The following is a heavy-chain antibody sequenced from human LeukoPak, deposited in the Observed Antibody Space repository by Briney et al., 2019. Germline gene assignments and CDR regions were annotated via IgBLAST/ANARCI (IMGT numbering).Heavy chain of an antibody. CDR2: IYHTGST. CDR1: GGSITSYY. J-gene: IGHJ4*02. CDR3: ASSPLIPSGWLGFDF. Sequence: SETLSLTCTVSGGSITSYYWSWIRQSPGKGLEWIGYIYHTGSTNDNPSLNSRVTVLVDTSKNQFSLKLRSLTAADTAVYYCASSPLIPSGWLGFDFWGQGILVTVS. V-gene: IGHV4-59*01. D-gene: IGHD6-19*01.